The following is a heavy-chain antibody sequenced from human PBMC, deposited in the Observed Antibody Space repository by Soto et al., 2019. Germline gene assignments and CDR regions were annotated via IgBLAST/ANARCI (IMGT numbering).Heavy chain of an antibody. CDR1: GGSISSSSYY. V-gene: IGHV4-39*07. CDR2: IYYSGST. Sequence: PSETLSLTCTVSGGSISSSSYYWGWIRQPPGKGPEWIGSIYYSGSTYYNPSLKSRVTISVDKSKNQFSLKLSSVTAADTAVYYCARDSVGDSGSYYNDDSPEGLGGMDVWGQGTTVTVSS. D-gene: IGHD3-10*01. J-gene: IGHJ6*02. CDR3: ARDSVGDSGSYYNDDSPEGLGGMDV.